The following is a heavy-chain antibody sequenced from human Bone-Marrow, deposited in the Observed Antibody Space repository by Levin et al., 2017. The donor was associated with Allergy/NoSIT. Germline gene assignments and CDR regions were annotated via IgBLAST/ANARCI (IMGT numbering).Heavy chain of an antibody. V-gene: IGHV5-51*06. Sequence: GESLKISCQTSGYAFTNYWISWVRQMPGEGLEWMGLIYPIDSDTKYSPSFEGHITISADKSTHTAYLQWSSLKASDTAIYYCARSGSGSWIEYWGQGTLVSVSS. J-gene: IGHJ4*02. D-gene: IGHD3-10*01. CDR1: GYAFTNYW. CDR3: ARSGSGSWIEY. CDR2: IYPIDSDT.